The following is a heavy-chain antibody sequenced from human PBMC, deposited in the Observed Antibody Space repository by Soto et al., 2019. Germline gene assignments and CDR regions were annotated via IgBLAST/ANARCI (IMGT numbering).Heavy chain of an antibody. CDR2: IVSGGSA. CDR1: GFKVGSSY. D-gene: IGHD1-26*01. J-gene: IGHJ4*02. Sequence: EVKVIESGGDLIEPGGSLRLSCAASGFKVGSSYVTWVRQAPGEGLEWVSVIVSGGSADYVDSVTGRFTVSRDVSNNTVYLHMSSLRAEDTAVYFCATDSRNVGIGYFDSWGLGTLVTVSS. V-gene: IGHV3-53*01. CDR3: ATDSRNVGIGYFDS.